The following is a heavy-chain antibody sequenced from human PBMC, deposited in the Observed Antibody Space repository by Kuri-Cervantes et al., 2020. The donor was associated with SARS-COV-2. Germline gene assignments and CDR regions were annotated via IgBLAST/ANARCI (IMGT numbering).Heavy chain of an antibody. CDR2: IDWDDDK. D-gene: IGHD4-11*01. J-gene: IGHJ5*02. CDR3: ARTHDYSNYEGWFDP. V-gene: IGHV2-70*01. Sequence: SGPTLVKPTQTLTLTCTFSGFSLSTSGVGVGWIRQPPGKALEWLALIDWDDDKYYSTSLKTRLTISKDTSKNQVVLTMTNMDPVDTATYYCARTHDYSNYEGWFDPWGQGTLVTVSS. CDR1: GFSLSTSGVG.